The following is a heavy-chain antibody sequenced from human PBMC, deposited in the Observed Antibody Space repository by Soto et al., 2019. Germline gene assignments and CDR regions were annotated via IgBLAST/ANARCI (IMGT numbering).Heavy chain of an antibody. Sequence: PGESLKISCKGSGYSFSTHWINWVRQVPGKGLEWIALISWDGGRIDYGDSIKGRFTVSRDNSKTSLYLHMDSLTSADTAFYFCAKEGNGGSSLDSWGQGTLVTVSS. D-gene: IGHD2-15*01. V-gene: IGHV3-43*01. CDR2: ISWDGGRI. CDR1: GYSFSTHW. J-gene: IGHJ5*01. CDR3: AKEGNGGSSLDS.